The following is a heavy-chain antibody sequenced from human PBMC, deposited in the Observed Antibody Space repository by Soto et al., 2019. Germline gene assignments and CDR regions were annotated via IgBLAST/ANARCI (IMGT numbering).Heavy chain of an antibody. J-gene: IGHJ4*02. CDR3: ARDRYNRGSFDY. V-gene: IGHV1-18*01. CDR2: INSYNGVT. Sequence: QVQLVQSGAEVKKPGASVKVSCKASGYTFTDYGITWVRQAPGQGLQWMGWINSYNGVTNNAHSFQGRVSMTTENSTSTAYLELSSLRSDDTAVYYCARDRYNRGSFDYWGQGSLVTVSS. D-gene: IGHD1-1*01. CDR1: GYTFTDYG.